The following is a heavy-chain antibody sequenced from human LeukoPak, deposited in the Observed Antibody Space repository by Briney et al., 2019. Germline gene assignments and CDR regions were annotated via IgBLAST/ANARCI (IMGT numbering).Heavy chain of an antibody. Sequence: RGESLKISCKGSGYSFTSYWIGWVRQMPGKGLEWMGIIYPGDSDTRYSPSFQGQVTISADKSISTAYLQWSSLKASDTAMYYCARQMVTDYYDSSGYYYDPYYYYGMDVWGQGTTVTVSS. V-gene: IGHV5-51*01. CDR3: ARQMVTDYYDSSGYYYDPYYYYGMDV. CDR1: GYSFTSYW. D-gene: IGHD3-22*01. CDR2: IYPGDSDT. J-gene: IGHJ6*02.